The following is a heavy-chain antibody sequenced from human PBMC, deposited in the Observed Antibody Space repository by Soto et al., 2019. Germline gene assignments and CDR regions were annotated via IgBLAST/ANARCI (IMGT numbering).Heavy chain of an antibody. Sequence: QVHLVQSGGEVKKPGASVKVSCKASGYTFNRHGITWVRQAPGQGLEWMGWISGYNGDINYEQKFQGRVTLSSDTLTSTVNLELKSLRFEDTAVYDCARVRIVGAREIDFWGQGTLYTVSS. CDR3: ARVRIVGAREIDF. CDR2: ISGYNGDI. D-gene: IGHD1-26*01. CDR1: GYTFNRHG. J-gene: IGHJ4*02. V-gene: IGHV1-18*04.